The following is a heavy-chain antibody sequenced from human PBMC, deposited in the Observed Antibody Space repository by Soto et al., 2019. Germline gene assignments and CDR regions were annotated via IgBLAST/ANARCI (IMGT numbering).Heavy chain of an antibody. D-gene: IGHD3-3*01. V-gene: IGHV1-18*01. J-gene: IGHJ6*02. CDR2: ISAYNGNT. CDR1: GHTFTTYG. Sequence: QVQLVQSGAEVKKPGASVKVSCKASGHTFTTYGISWVRQAPGQGLEWMGWISAYNGNTNYAQKLQGRVTMTTDTSTSTTYMELRSLRSDDTAVYYCARDGEVFWSCYKYYYGMDVWGQGTTVTVSS. CDR3: ARDGEVFWSCYKYYYGMDV.